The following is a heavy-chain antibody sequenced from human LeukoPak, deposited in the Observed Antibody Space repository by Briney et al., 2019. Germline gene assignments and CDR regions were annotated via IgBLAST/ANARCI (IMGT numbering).Heavy chain of an antibody. CDR2: IRYDGSNK. J-gene: IGHJ5*02. V-gene: IGHV3-30*02. CDR3: AKDSYYDFWSGSRNWFDP. D-gene: IGHD3-3*01. Sequence: GGSLRLSCAASGFTFSSYGMHWVRQAPGKGLEWVAFIRYDGSNKYYADSVKGRFTISRDNSKNTLYLQMNSLRAEDTAVYYCAKDSYYDFWSGSRNWFDPWGQGTLVTVSS. CDR1: GFTFSSYG.